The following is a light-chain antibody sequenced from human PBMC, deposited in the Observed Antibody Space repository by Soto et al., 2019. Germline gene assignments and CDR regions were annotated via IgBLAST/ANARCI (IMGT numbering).Light chain of an antibody. CDR3: QQYNSYPWS. CDR2: KAS. Sequence: DTQMTQSPSTLSASVGDRVTITCRASQSISSWLAWYQQKPGKAPNLLIFKASTLESGVPSRFSGSGSGTEFTLTISSLQPDYFATYYCQQYNSYPWSFGQGTKVEIK. J-gene: IGKJ1*01. V-gene: IGKV1-5*03. CDR1: QSISSW.